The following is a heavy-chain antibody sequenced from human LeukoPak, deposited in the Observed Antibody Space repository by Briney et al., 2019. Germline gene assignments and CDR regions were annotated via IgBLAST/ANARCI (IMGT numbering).Heavy chain of an antibody. CDR3: ARGGLVALDY. D-gene: IGHD3/OR15-3a*01. CDR1: GGSFSGYY. V-gene: IGHV4-34*01. Sequence: PSETLSLTCAVYGGSFSGYYWSWIRQPPGKGLEWIGEINHSGSTNYNPSLKSRVTIPVDTSKNQFSLKLSSVTAADTAVYYCARGGLVALDYWGQGTLVTVSS. CDR2: INHSGST. J-gene: IGHJ4*02.